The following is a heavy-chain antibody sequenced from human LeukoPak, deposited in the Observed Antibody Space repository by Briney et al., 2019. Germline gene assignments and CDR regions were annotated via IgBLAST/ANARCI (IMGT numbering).Heavy chain of an antibody. CDR1: GFTFSSYW. Sequence: GGSLRLSCAASGFTFSSYWMSWVRQAPGRGLEWVANIKQDGSEKYYVDSVKGRFTISRDNAKNSLYLQMNSLRAEDTAVYYCARDPDSSGWANWFDPWGQGTLVTVSS. CDR2: IKQDGSEK. J-gene: IGHJ5*02. D-gene: IGHD6-19*01. V-gene: IGHV3-7*01. CDR3: ARDPDSSGWANWFDP.